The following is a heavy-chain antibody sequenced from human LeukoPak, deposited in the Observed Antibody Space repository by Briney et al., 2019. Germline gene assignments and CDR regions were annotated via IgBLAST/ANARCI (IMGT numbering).Heavy chain of an antibody. J-gene: IGHJ4*02. Sequence: GASVKVSCKASGGTFSSYAISWVRQAPGQGLEWMGRIIPILGIANYAQKFQGRVTITADKSTSTAYMELSRLRSDDTAVYYCARGKGYSYGFDYWGQGTLVTVSS. CDR1: GGTFSSYA. V-gene: IGHV1-69*04. CDR3: ARGKGYSYGFDY. D-gene: IGHD5-18*01. CDR2: IIPILGIA.